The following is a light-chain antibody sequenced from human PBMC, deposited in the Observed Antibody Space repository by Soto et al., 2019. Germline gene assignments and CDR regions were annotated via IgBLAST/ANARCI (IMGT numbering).Light chain of an antibody. J-gene: IGLJ3*02. CDR2: EDN. V-gene: IGLV6-57*01. Sequence: NFMLTQPHSVSESPGKTVTISCTRSSGSIASNYVQWYQQRPGSSPTTVIYEDNQRPSGVPDRFSGSIDSSSNSASLTISGLKKEDEADYYCQSYDSSSWVFGGGTKVTVL. CDR1: SGSIASNY. CDR3: QSYDSSSWV.